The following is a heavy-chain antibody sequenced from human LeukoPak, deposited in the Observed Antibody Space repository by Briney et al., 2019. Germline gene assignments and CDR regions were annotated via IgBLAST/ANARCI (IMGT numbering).Heavy chain of an antibody. CDR1: GGSISSYY. Sequence: SETLSLTCTVSGGSISSYYWSWIRQSPGKGLEWIAYIHYSGSTSYNPSLKSRVTISVDTSKNEFSLKLTSVNAADTAVYYCARDRPGGSSLDYWGQGTLVTVSS. J-gene: IGHJ4*02. D-gene: IGHD6-13*01. CDR2: IHYSGST. CDR3: ARDRPGGSSLDY. V-gene: IGHV4-59*01.